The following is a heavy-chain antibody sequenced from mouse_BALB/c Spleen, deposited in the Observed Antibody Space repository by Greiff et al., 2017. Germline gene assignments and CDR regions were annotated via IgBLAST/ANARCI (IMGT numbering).Heavy chain of an antibody. CDR2: ISSGGST. J-gene: IGHJ4*01. CDR1: GFTLSSYA. D-gene: IGHD2-4*01. Sequence: EVKLMESGGGLVKPGGSLKLSCAASGFTLSSYAMSWVRQTPEKRLEWVASISSGGSTYYPDSVKGRFTISRDNARNILYLQMSSLRSEDTAMYYCARVYYDYSYAMDYWGEGTSVTVSS. CDR3: ARVYYDYSYAMDY. V-gene: IGHV5-6-5*01.